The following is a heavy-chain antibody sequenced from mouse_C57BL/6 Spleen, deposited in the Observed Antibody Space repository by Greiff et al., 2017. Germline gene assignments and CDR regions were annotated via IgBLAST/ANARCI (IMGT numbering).Heavy chain of an antibody. Sequence: VQLQQSGPELVKPGASVKISCKASGYTFTDYYMNWVKQSHGKSLEWIGDINPNNGGTSYNQKFKGKATLTVDKSSSTAYMELRRLTSEDSAVYYCAVVEGYWGKGTTLTVSS. V-gene: IGHV1-26*01. D-gene: IGHD1-1*01. CDR3: AVVEGY. CDR1: GYTFTDYY. CDR2: INPNNGGT. J-gene: IGHJ2*01.